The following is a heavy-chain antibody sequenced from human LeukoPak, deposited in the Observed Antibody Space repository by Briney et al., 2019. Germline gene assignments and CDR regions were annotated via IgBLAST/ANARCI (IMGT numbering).Heavy chain of an antibody. CDR3: ARDPYSGGYGDYYYYYMDL. J-gene: IGHJ6*03. CDR2: ITSSSSYI. Sequence: DPGGSLRLSCAASGFTFSTYNMNWVRQAPGKGLEWVSSITSSSSYIYYADSVKGRFTISRDNAKNSLYLQMNSLRAEDTAVYYCARDPYSGGYGDYYYYYMDLWGQGTTVTISS. V-gene: IGHV3-21*01. D-gene: IGHD1-26*01. CDR1: GFTFSTYN.